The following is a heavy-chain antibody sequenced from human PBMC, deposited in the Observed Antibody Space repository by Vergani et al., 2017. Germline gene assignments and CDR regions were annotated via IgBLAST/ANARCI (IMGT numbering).Heavy chain of an antibody. D-gene: IGHD3-22*01. CDR2: IYYSGTT. V-gene: IGHV4-39*01. Sequence: QVQLQESGPGLVKPSQTLSLTCTVSGGSISSGIYYWSWIRQHPGKGLEWIASIYYSGTTFYNPSLKSRVTISVDTSKNQFSLKLSSVTAADTAVYYCARRPDSSGYYYGFDYWGQGTLVTVSS. CDR3: ARRPDSSGYYYGFDY. CDR1: GGSISSGIYY. J-gene: IGHJ4*02.